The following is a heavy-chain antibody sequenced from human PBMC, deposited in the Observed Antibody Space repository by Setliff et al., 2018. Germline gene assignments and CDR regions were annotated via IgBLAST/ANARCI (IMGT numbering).Heavy chain of an antibody. Sequence: LSLTCTVSGGSISSGGYYWSWIRQHPGKGLEWIGYIYYSGSTYYNPSLKSRVTISIDMSKNQFSLKLNSVTAADTAVYYCARGAYIGLDYWGQGTLGT. CDR3: ARGAYIGLDY. D-gene: IGHD4-4*01. CDR2: IYYSGST. J-gene: IGHJ4*02. V-gene: IGHV4-31*03. CDR1: GGSISSGGYY.